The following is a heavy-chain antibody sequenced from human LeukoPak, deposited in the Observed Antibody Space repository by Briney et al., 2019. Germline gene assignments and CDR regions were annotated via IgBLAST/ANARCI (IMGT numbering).Heavy chain of an antibody. D-gene: IGHD3-9*01. CDR1: GGSINNYY. CDR3: ARTPQGDNYFDY. CDR2: IYSSGKT. V-gene: IGHV4-4*07. J-gene: IGHJ4*02. Sequence: SETLSLTCTVSGGSINNYYWTWIRQPAGKGLKWIGRIYSSGKTNYNPSLKSRVTMSVDTSNNQLSLMMTSVTAADTAVFYCARTPQGDNYFDYWGQGHLVTVSS.